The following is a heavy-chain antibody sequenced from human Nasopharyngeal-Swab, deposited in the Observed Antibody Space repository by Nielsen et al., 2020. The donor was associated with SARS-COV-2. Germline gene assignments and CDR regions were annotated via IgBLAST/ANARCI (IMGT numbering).Heavy chain of an antibody. CDR3: ARDKDVEVPAAIDYYYYGMDV. Sequence: WIRQPPGKGLEWVSCISSSGSSINNADSVKGRVTISRDKAKNSLYLQMNNLRVEDTAVSFCARDKDVEVPAAIDYYYYGMDVWGQGTTVTVSS. V-gene: IGHV3-11*04. J-gene: IGHJ6*02. D-gene: IGHD2-2*01. CDR2: ISSSGSSI.